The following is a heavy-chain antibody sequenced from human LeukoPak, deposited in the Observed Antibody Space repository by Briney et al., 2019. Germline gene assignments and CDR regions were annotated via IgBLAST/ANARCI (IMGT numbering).Heavy chain of an antibody. J-gene: IGHJ4*02. CDR1: GFTFSSHT. D-gene: IGHD3-22*01. V-gene: IGHV3-21*01. Sequence: GGSLRLSCAASGFTFSSHTMNWVRQAPGKGLEWVSSISSSSTSIYYADSVKGRFTISRDNARNSLFLQMNSLRAEDTAVYYCARALHNDSSGHLSGCFDYWGQGTLVTVSS. CDR3: ARALHNDSSGHLSGCFDY. CDR2: ISSSSTSI.